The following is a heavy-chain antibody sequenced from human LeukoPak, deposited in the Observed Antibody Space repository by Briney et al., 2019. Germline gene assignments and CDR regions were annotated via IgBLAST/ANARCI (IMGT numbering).Heavy chain of an antibody. V-gene: IGHV1-8*03. Sequence: ASVKVSCKASGYTFTSYGINWVRQATGQGLEWIGWMNPNSGNTGYAQKFQGRVTITRNTSISTAYMELSSLRSEDTAVYYCARGQFIAAAGTSPLGYWGQGTLVTVSS. D-gene: IGHD6-13*01. J-gene: IGHJ4*02. CDR3: ARGQFIAAAGTSPLGY. CDR2: MNPNSGNT. CDR1: GYTFTSYG.